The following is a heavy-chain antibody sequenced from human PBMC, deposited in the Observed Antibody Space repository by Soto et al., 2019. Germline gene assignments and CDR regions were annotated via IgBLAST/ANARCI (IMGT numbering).Heavy chain of an antibody. D-gene: IGHD3-22*01. V-gene: IGHV1-3*01. CDR3: ARDTLYDSSGYYYVGYNWFDP. CDR1: GYAFTSYA. J-gene: IGHJ5*02. Sequence: ASVKVSCKASGYAFTSYAMHWVRQAPGQRLEWMGWINAGNGNTKYSQKFQGRVTITRDTSASTAYMELSSLRSEDTAVYYCARDTLYDSSGYYYVGYNWFDPWGQGTLVTVSS. CDR2: INAGNGNT.